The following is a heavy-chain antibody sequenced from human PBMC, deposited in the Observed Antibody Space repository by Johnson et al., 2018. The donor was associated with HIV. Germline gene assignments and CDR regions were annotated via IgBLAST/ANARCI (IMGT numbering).Heavy chain of an antibody. CDR2: ISYDGSNK. CDR3: ARGFAGSGWYSHRPVGAFEI. J-gene: IGHJ3*02. V-gene: IGHV3-30*14. D-gene: IGHD6-19*01. Sequence: QVQLVESGGGLVQPGGSLRLSCAASGFTVSSNYMSWVRQAPEKGLEWVAVISYDGSNKYYADSVKGRFTISRDNSNNTLYLQMNSLRGEDTAVYYCARGFAGSGWYSHRPVGAFEIWGQGTMVTVSS. CDR1: GFTVSSNY.